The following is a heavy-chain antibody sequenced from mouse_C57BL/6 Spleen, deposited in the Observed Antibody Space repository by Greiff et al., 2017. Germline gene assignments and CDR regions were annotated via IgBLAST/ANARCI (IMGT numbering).Heavy chain of an antibody. D-gene: IGHD2-1*01. CDR2: IHPSDRDT. Sequence: QVQLQQPGAELVQPGASVKVSCKASGYTFPSYWMHWVQQRPGQGLEWIGRIHPSDRDTNYNQKFKGKATLTVAQSSSPAYMQLIGLTSVGSAVFYCSALYYGNSYATDYWGQGTTLT. CDR1: GYTFPSYW. V-gene: IGHV1-74*01. J-gene: IGHJ4*01. CDR3: SALYYGNSYATDY.